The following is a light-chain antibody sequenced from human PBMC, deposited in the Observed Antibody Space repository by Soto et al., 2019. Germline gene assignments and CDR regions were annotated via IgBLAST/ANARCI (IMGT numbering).Light chain of an antibody. J-gene: IGKJ4*01. V-gene: IGKV1-9*01. CDR1: QSLGSY. CDR2: SAS. CDR3: QQYGSSPPFA. Sequence: DIQLTQSPSSLSASVGDRVTITCRASQSLGSYLAWYQQKPGKAPELLIYSASTLQSGDPSRFSGSGSGTDFTLTISRLEPEDFALYYCQQYGSSPPFAFGGGTKLEIK.